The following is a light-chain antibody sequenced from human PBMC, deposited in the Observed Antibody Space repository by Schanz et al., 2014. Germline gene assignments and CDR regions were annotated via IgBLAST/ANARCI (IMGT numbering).Light chain of an antibody. CDR3: SSYTSSRTWV. Sequence: QSALTQPASVSGSPGQSITISCTGTSSDVGGYNYVSWYQQYPGKAPKLMIYDVTNRPSGVSNRFSGSKSGNTASLTISGLQAEDEADYYCSSYTSSRTWVFGGGTKLTVL. J-gene: IGLJ3*02. V-gene: IGLV2-14*01. CDR2: DVT. CDR1: SSDVGGYNY.